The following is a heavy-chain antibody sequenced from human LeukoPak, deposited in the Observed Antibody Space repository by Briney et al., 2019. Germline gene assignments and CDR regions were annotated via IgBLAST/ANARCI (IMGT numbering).Heavy chain of an antibody. CDR2: INWNGGNT. Sequence: GGSLRLSCAASGFTFDDYGMSWVRQAPGKGLEWVSGINWNGGNTGYVGSVKGRFTISRDNAKNSLYLQMNSLRVEDTALYYCARALSNYVDYYYYYYMDVWGKGTTATVS. CDR3: ARALSNYVDYYYYYYMDV. D-gene: IGHD4-11*01. J-gene: IGHJ6*03. CDR1: GFTFDDYG. V-gene: IGHV3-20*04.